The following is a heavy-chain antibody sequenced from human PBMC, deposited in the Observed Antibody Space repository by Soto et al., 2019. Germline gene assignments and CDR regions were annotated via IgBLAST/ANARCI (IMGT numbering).Heavy chain of an antibody. D-gene: IGHD6-6*01. CDR2: IYSGGST. CDR3: ARGEARTEFYYYYYGMDV. Sequence: EVQLVESGGGLIQPGGSLRLSCAASGFTVSSNYMSWVRQAPGKGLEWVSVIYSGGSTYYADSVRGRFTISRNNSKNTLYLQMNSLRAENTAVNYCARGEARTEFYYYYYGMDVWGQGTTVTVSS. V-gene: IGHV3-53*01. J-gene: IGHJ6*02. CDR1: GFTVSSNY.